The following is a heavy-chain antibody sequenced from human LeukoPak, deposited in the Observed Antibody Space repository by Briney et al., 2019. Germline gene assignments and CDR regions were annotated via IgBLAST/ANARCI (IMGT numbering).Heavy chain of an antibody. CDR1: GFTFSDYY. V-gene: IGHV3-11*04. D-gene: IGHD4-17*01. CDR3: ARDPPHGPTTVNPFDY. CDR2: ISSSGSTI. J-gene: IGHJ4*02. Sequence: GGSLRLSCAASGFTFSDYYMSWIRQAPGKGLEWVSYISSSGSTIYYADSVKGRFTISRDNAKNSLYLQMNSLRAEDTAVYYCARDPPHGPTTVNPFDYWGQGTLVTVSS.